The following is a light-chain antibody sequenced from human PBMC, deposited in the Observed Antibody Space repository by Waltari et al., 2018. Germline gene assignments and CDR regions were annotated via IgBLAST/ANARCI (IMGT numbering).Light chain of an antibody. Sequence: EIVLTQSPGTLSLSPGESATLSCRTSQSVTRALAWYQQKPGHDPRLLIYRASNRATRVPDRFSGRGSGTDFRLTSSRLEPEDFAVYYCPHYLRFPVTFGPGTKVEVK. CDR1: QSVTRA. CDR2: RAS. J-gene: IGKJ1*01. CDR3: PHYLRFPVT. V-gene: IGKV3-20*01.